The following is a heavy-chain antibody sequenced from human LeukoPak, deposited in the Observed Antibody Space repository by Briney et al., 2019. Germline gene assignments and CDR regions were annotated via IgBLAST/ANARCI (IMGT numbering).Heavy chain of an antibody. Sequence: PGGSLRLSCAASGFSFSTYWMYWVRQAPGKGLVWVSRINNDGSTSDYADSVWGRFTISRDNAKNTLYLQMKSLRVEDTAVYYCARVNVRGLIAYYSYNYGMDVWGQGTTVTVSS. CDR3: ARVNVRGLIAYYSYNYGMDV. CDR2: INNDGSTS. J-gene: IGHJ6*02. CDR1: GFSFSTYW. V-gene: IGHV3-74*01. D-gene: IGHD3-10*02.